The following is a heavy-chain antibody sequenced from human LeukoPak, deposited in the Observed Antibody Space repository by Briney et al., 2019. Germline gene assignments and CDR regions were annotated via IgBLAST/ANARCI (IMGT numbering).Heavy chain of an antibody. Sequence: SVKVSCKASGGTFSSYAISWVRQAPGQGLEWMGGIIPIFGTANYAQKFQGRVTITTDESTSTAYMELSSLRSEDTAVYYCARGAVSSSWYLAFYYYYYMDVWGKGTTVTVSS. CDR3: ARGAVSSSWYLAFYYYYYMDV. D-gene: IGHD6-13*01. J-gene: IGHJ6*03. V-gene: IGHV1-69*05. CDR1: GGTFSSYA. CDR2: IIPIFGTA.